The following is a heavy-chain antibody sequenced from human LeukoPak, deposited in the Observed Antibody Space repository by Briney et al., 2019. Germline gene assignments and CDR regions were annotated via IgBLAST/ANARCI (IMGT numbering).Heavy chain of an antibody. CDR1: GFTFSSYA. CDR3: ARDLAYSRLDY. Sequence: PGGSLRLSCAASGFTFSSYAMHWVRQAPGKGLEWVANIKQDGSEKYYVDSVKGRFTISRDNAENSLYLQMNSLRVEDTAFYYCARDLAYSRLDYWGQGMLVTVSS. V-gene: IGHV3-7*01. CDR2: IKQDGSEK. D-gene: IGHD5-18*01. J-gene: IGHJ4*02.